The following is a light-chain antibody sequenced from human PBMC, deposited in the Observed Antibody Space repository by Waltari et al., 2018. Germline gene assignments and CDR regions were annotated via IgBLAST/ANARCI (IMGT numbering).Light chain of an antibody. CDR3: QQYGSSYT. Sequence: EIVLTQSPGTLSLSLGERASLSCRASQSVSSNYLAWYQHKPGQAPRPLIYGASSRATGIADRFSGSGSGTDFTLTISRLEPEDFAVYYCQQYGSSYTFGQGTKLEIK. V-gene: IGKV3-20*01. CDR2: GAS. J-gene: IGKJ2*01. CDR1: QSVSSNY.